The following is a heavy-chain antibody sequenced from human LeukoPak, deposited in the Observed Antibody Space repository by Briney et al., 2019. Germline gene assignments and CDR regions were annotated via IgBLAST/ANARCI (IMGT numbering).Heavy chain of an antibody. Sequence: GGSLRLSCAASGFTFSTYNMNWVRQAPGKGLEWVSSITSSSSYIYYADSVKGRFTISRDNSKNTLYLQMNSLRAEDTAVYYCAKEAYSSGWYWFDPWGQGTLVTVSS. CDR1: GFTFSTYN. V-gene: IGHV3-21*04. D-gene: IGHD6-19*01. CDR2: ITSSSSYI. J-gene: IGHJ5*02. CDR3: AKEAYSSGWYWFDP.